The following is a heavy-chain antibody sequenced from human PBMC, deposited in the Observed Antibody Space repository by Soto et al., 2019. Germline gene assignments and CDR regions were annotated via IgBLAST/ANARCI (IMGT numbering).Heavy chain of an antibody. CDR2: INPTGGAT. Sequence: ASVKVSCKASGYTFTRYYMHWVRQAPGQGLEWMVIINPTGGATTYAQKFQGRVTMTRDTSTSTVYMELSSLRSEDTAVYYCARLVGGYTFDYWGQGTLVTVSS. V-gene: IGHV1-46*01. CDR3: ARLVGGYTFDY. CDR1: GYTFTRYY. J-gene: IGHJ4*02. D-gene: IGHD5-12*01.